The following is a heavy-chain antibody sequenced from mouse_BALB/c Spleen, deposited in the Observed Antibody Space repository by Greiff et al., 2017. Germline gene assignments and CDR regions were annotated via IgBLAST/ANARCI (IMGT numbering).Heavy chain of an antibody. CDR1: GFTFSDYY. Sequence: VQLKESGGGLVKPGGSLKLSCAASGFTFSDYYMYWVRQTPEKRLEWVATISDGGSYTYYPDSVKGRFTISRDNAKNNLYLQMSSLKSEDTAMYYCARGGYDRDYYAMDYWGQGTSVTVSS. V-gene: IGHV5-4*02. J-gene: IGHJ4*01. CDR2: ISDGGSYT. CDR3: ARGGYDRDYYAMDY. D-gene: IGHD2-14*01.